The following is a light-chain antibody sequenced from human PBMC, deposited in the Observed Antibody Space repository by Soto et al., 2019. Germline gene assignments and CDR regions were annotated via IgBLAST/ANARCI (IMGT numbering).Light chain of an antibody. CDR3: QQYSSYLWS. V-gene: IGKV1-5*03. J-gene: IGKJ1*01. CDR2: KAS. CDR1: QSISSW. Sequence: IQMTQSLSTLSAFVGDRVTITCLASQSISSWLAWYQQKSGKAPKLLIYKASSLESGVPSRFSGSESGTVFTLTISSLQPDDFATYYCQQYSSYLWSFGQGTKVDI.